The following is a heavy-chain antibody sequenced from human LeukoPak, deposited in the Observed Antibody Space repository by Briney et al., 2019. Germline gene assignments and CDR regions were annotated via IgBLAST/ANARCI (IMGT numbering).Heavy chain of an antibody. CDR3: ARDRTAVKVLDY. CDR2: ICSSSSYI. V-gene: IGHV3-21*01. D-gene: IGHD4-11*01. CDR1: GFTFSSYS. J-gene: IGHJ4*02. Sequence: GGSLRLSCAASGFTFSSYSMNWVRQAPGKGLEWVSSICSSSSYIYYADSVMGRFTISRDNAKNSLYLQMNSLRAEDTAVYYCARDRTAVKVLDYWGQGTLVTVSS.